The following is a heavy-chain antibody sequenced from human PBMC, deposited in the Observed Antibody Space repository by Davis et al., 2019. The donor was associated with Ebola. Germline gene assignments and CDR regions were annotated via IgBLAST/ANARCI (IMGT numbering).Heavy chain of an antibody. CDR2: ISSSSSYT. CDR3: ARGNIVVVPAAIGGAFDI. J-gene: IGHJ3*02. D-gene: IGHD2-2*02. CDR1: GFTFSSYS. V-gene: IGHV3-21*01. Sequence: ESLKIPCAASGFTFSSYSMNWVRQAPGKGLEWVSSISSSSSYTNYADPVKGRFTISRDNAKNSLYLQMNSLRDEDTAVYYCARGNIVVVPAAIGGAFDIWGQGTMVTVSS.